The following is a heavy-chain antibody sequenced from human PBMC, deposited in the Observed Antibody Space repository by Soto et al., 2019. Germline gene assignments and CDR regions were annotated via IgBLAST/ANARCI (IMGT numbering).Heavy chain of an antibody. CDR1: GFTFSSYW. CDR2: IDEDGSEK. V-gene: IGHV3-7*01. Sequence: EVQLEESVGGLVQPGGSLRLSCAASGFTFSSYWMSWVRQAPGKGLEWVANIDEDGSEKYYKDSVKGRFTISRDNDKSSLYLQMNSLRAEDTAVYYCARGDESSWDYWGQGTLVTVSS. J-gene: IGHJ4*02. CDR3: ARGDESSWDY.